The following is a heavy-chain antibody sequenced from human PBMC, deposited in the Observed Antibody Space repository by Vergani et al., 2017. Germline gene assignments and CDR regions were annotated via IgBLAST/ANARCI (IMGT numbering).Heavy chain of an antibody. CDR3: ASRIMGQGVMIPSTNYFFNV. Sequence: EVQLAESGGGLVQPGHSLRLSCTTSGFSFGDYAMTWVRQVPGKGLQWVGVIRSHTHGATTEYAASVKGRFTISRDDSKNSAFLQMTSLKTEDTAVYFCASRIMGQGVMIPSTNYFFNVWGQGTLVTVSS. J-gene: IGHJ4*02. CDR2: IRSHTHGATT. V-gene: IGHV3-49*04. CDR1: GFSFGDYA. D-gene: IGHD3-10*01.